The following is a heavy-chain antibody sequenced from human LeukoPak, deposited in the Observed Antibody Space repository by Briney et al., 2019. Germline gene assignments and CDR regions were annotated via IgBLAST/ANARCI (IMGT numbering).Heavy chain of an antibody. J-gene: IGHJ4*02. V-gene: IGHV3-21*01. CDR1: GFTFSNYG. CDR2: ISSSSSYI. CDR3: ARVPGSSWY. D-gene: IGHD6-13*01. Sequence: PGGSLRLSCAASGFTFSNYGMHWARQAPGKGLEWVSSISSSSSYIYYADSVKGRFTISRDNAKNSLYLQMNSLRAEDTAVYYCARVPGSSWYGGQGTLVTVSS.